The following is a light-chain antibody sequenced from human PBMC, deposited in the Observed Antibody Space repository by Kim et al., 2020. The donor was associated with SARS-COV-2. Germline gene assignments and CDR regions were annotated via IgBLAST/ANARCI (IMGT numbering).Light chain of an antibody. CDR1: QGVGSQ. CDR3: QQRRYWPVT. CDR2: DAS. V-gene: IGKV3-11*01. Sequence: SPGEGATLSSRASQGVGSQLAWYRQKPGQAPRLVIYDASVRATGIAARFSGSGSGTDFTLTISSLEPEDFAVYFCQQRRYWPVTFGQGTKVDIK. J-gene: IGKJ1*01.